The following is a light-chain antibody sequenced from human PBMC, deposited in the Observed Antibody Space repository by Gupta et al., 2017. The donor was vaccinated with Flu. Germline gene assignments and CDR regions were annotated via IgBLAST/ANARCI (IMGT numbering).Light chain of an antibody. V-gene: IGKV3-20*01. CDR1: QSVSSSY. CDR2: GAS. CDR3: QQNGSSLWT. Sequence: EIVSTQSPGTLSLSTGERATLPCRASQSVSSSYLACYQKKPGQAPRLLIYGASSRATGIPDRCSGSGSGKDFTLTISRLEPEDFAVYYCQQNGSSLWTFGQGTKVEI. J-gene: IGKJ1*01.